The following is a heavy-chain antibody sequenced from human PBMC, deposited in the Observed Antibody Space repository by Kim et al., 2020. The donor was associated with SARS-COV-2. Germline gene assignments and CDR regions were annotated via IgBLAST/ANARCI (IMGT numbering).Heavy chain of an antibody. V-gene: IGHV4-39*01. D-gene: IGHD3-10*01. CDR2: IYYSGST. J-gene: IGHJ5*02. CDR3: ARHSRYYGSGSYYATQNWFDP. Sequence: SETLSLTCTVSGGSISSSSYYWGWIRQPPGKGLEWIGSIYYSGSTYYNPSLKSRVTISVDTSKNQFSLKLSSVTAADTAVCYCARHSRYYGSGSYYATQNWFDPWGQGTLVTVSS. CDR1: GGSISSSSYY.